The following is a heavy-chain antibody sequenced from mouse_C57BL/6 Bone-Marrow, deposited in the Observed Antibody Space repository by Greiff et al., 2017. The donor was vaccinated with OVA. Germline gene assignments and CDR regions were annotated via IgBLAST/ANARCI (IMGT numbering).Heavy chain of an antibody. D-gene: IGHD2-3*01. CDR1: GYTFTSYW. V-gene: IGHV1-53*01. CDR3: ARCDGYPVWYFDV. J-gene: IGHJ1*03. Sequence: QVQLQQPGTELVKPGASVKLSCKASGYTFTSYWMHWVKQRPGQGLEWIGNINPSNGGTNYNEKFKSKATLTVDKSSSTAYMQLSSLTTEDSAIYYCARCDGYPVWYFDVWGTGTTVTVSS. CDR2: INPSNGGT.